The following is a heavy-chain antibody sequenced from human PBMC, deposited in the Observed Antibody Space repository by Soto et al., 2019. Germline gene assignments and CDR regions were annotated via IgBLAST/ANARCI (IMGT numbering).Heavy chain of an antibody. CDR1: GFTFSSYW. CDR2: INSDGSST. V-gene: IGHV3-74*01. CDR3: TRDGGYCSGHYSH. J-gene: IGHJ4*02. D-gene: IGHD2-15*01. Sequence: GGSLRLSCAASGFTFSSYWMHWVRQAPGKGLVWVSRINSDGSSTSYADSVKGRFTISRDNAKNTLYLQMNSLRAEDTAVYYCTRDGGYCSGHYSHWGQGILVTVSS.